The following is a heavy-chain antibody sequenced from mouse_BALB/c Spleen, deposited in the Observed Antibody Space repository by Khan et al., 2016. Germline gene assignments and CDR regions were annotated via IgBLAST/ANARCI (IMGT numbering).Heavy chain of an antibody. J-gene: IGHJ2*01. CDR2: IDPANGNT. V-gene: IGHV14-3*02. D-gene: IGHD1-1*01. CDR1: GCNIKDTF. Sequence: VQLQQPGAELVKPGASVKLSCTASGCNIKDTFMHWVKQRPEQGLEWIGRIDPANGNTRYDPKFQGKATITADTSSNTAYLQLSSLTSEDTAVYYCARRGPIYYYGSTYGYWGQGTTLTVSS. CDR3: ARRGPIYYYGSTYGY.